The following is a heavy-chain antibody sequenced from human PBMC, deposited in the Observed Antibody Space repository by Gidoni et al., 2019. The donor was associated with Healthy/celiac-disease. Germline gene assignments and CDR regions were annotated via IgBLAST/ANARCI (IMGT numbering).Heavy chain of an antibody. D-gene: IGHD3-10*01. CDR2: ISGSGGST. CDR3: AKDRGGSYYYYGMDV. Sequence: EVQLLESGGGLIQPGGSLRLSCAASGFTFRSYVMNWVRQAPGRGLEWVSAISGSGGSTYYADSVKGRFTISRDNSKNTLYLQMNSLRAEDTAVYSCAKDRGGSYYYYGMDVWGQGTTVTVSS. V-gene: IGHV3-23*01. J-gene: IGHJ6*02. CDR1: GFTFRSYV.